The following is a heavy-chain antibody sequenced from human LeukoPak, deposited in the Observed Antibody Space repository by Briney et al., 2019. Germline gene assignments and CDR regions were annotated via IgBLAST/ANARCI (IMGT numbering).Heavy chain of an antibody. J-gene: IGHJ3*02. D-gene: IGHD6-6*01. CDR1: GGSFSGYY. V-gene: IGHV4-34*01. CDR3: ATFYSSSDAFIS. CDR2: INHSGST. Sequence: SETLSLTCAVYGGSFSGYYWSWIRQPPGKGLEWIGEINHSGSTNYNPSLKSRVTISVDTSKNQFSLKLSSVTAADTAVYYCATFYSSSDAFISGAKGQWSPSLQ.